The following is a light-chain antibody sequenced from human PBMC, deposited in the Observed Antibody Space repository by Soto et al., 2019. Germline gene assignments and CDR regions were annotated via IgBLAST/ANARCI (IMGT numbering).Light chain of an antibody. J-gene: IGLJ2*01. CDR3: SSYGGSNTVV. CDR1: SSNVGGYNY. CDR2: DVS. Sequence: QSALTQPPSASGSPGQTVTISCTGSSSNVGGYNYVSWYQQHPGKAPKLIIYDVSNRPSGVPDRLSGSKSGNTASLTVSGLHAEDEADYYCSSYGGSNTVVFGGGTQLTVL. V-gene: IGLV2-8*01.